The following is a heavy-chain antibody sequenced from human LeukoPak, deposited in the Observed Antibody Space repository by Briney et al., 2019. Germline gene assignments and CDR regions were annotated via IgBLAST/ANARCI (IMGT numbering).Heavy chain of an antibody. D-gene: IGHD3-3*01. CDR1: GGSFSGYY. Sequence: SETLSLTCAVYGGSFSGYYWSWIRQPPGKGLEWIGGVHLDGRTNYNPSLKSRLIMSVDLPENHISLKLTSVTAADTAVYYCAREGGFYRPLDYSGQGTLVTVSS. V-gene: IGHV4-34*01. CDR3: AREGGFYRPLDY. J-gene: IGHJ4*02. CDR2: VHLDGRT.